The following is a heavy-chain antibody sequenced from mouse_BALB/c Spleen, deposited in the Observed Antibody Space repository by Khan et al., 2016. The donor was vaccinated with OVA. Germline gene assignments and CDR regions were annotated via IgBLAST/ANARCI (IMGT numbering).Heavy chain of an antibody. Sequence: EVQLQESGPGLVKPSQSLSLTCSVSGYLITSGCYWNWIRQFPGKKLEWMGHISYDGNKNYNPSLKNRISITRDTAKNQFFLRLNSVTTEDTATYYCVRDDGYYYGDYFDYWGQGTTLTVSS. CDR3: VRDDGYYYGDYFDY. CDR1: GYLITSGCY. CDR2: ISYDGNK. J-gene: IGHJ2*01. V-gene: IGHV3-6*02. D-gene: IGHD1-1*01.